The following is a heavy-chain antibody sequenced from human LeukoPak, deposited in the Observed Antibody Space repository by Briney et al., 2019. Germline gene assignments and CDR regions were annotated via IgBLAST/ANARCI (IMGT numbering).Heavy chain of an antibody. D-gene: IGHD3-22*01. CDR1: GGTFSSYA. V-gene: IGHV1-69*13. J-gene: IGHJ5*02. CDR3: AREYDDSSGFNWFDP. Sequence: GASVKVSCTASGGTFSSYAISWVRQAPGQGLEWMGGIIPIFGTANYAQKYQGRVTITADESTSTAYMELSSLRSEDTAVYYCAREYDDSSGFNWFDPWGQGTLVTVSS. CDR2: IIPIFGTA.